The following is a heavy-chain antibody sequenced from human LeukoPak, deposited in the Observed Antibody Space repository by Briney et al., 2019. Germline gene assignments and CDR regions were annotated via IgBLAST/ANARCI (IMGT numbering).Heavy chain of an antibody. V-gene: IGHV4-39*01. CDR1: GGSISSSSYY. Sequence: PSETLSLTCTVSGGSISSSSYYWGWIRQPPGKGLEWIGSIYYSGSTYYNPSLKSRVTISVDTSKNQFSLKLSSVTAADTALYYCARRVTVAGRGDFDYWGQGTLVTVSS. CDR3: ARRVTVAGRGDFDY. J-gene: IGHJ4*02. CDR2: IYYSGST. D-gene: IGHD6-19*01.